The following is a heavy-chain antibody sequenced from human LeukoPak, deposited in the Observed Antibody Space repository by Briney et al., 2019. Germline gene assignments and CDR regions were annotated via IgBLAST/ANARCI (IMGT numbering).Heavy chain of an antibody. V-gene: IGHV4-34*01. J-gene: IGHJ6*03. D-gene: IGHD5-18*01. CDR1: GGTFSGYY. Sequence: SETLSLTCAVYGGTFSGYYWSWIRQPPGKGLEWIGEINHSGSTNYNPSLKSRVTISVDTSKNQFSLKLSSVTAADTAVYYCARGWIQLWPYYYYMDVWGKGTTVTVSS. CDR2: INHSGST. CDR3: ARGWIQLWPYYYYMDV.